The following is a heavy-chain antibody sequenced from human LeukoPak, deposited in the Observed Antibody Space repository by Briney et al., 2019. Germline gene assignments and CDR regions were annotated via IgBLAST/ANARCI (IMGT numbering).Heavy chain of an antibody. CDR3: ARDYIWAYDY. D-gene: IGHD3-10*01. V-gene: IGHV3-48*02. Sequence: GGSLRLSCAASGFTFSSYSMNWVRQAPGKGLGWVSYISSTSSTIYYADSVKGRFTISRDNAKNSLFLQMNSLRDDDTAVSFCARDYIWAYDYWGQGTLVTVSS. J-gene: IGHJ4*02. CDR1: GFTFSSYS. CDR2: ISSTSSTI.